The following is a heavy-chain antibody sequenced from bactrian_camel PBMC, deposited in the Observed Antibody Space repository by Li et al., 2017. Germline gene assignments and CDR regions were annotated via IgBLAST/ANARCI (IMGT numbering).Heavy chain of an antibody. CDR2: IHSNGGGT. Sequence: VQLVESGGGLVQPGGSLRLSCAASGFTFNTFGMGWVRQAPGKGLEWVSSIHSNGGGTYYADSGKGRFTISRDNPKNTLYLQLNSLKTEDSAMYYCASLTGGYWGQGTQVTVS. J-gene: IGHJ4*01. D-gene: IGHD8*01. CDR3: ASLTGGY. V-gene: IGHV3S31*01. CDR1: GFTFNTFG.